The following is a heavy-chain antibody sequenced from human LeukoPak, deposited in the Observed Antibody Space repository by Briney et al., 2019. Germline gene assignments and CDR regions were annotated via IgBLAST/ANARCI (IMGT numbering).Heavy chain of an antibody. D-gene: IGHD2-15*01. Sequence: PGGSLTLSCAASGFTFSSSAMSWVRQAPGKGLEWVSAISNNGGYTYYADSVQGRFTISRDNSKSTLCLQMNSLRAEDTAVYYCAKQLGYCSDGSCYFPYWGQGTLVTVSS. CDR1: GFTFSSSA. CDR2: ISNNGGYT. CDR3: AKQLGYCSDGSCYFPY. V-gene: IGHV3-23*01. J-gene: IGHJ4*02.